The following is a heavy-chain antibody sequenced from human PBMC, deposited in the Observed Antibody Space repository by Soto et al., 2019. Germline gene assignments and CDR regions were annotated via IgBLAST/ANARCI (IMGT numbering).Heavy chain of an antibody. V-gene: IGHV1-69*12. CDR2: IIPIFGTA. D-gene: IGHD3-3*01. J-gene: IGHJ6*02. Sequence: QVQLVQSGAEVKKPGSSVKVSCKASGGTFSSYAISWVRQAPGQGLEWMGGIIPIFGTANYAQKFQGRVTITADESTSTAYMELSSLRSEDTAVYYCARYDLTIFGVVVYYYGMDVWGQGTTVTVSS. CDR1: GGTFSSYA. CDR3: ARYDLTIFGVVVYYYGMDV.